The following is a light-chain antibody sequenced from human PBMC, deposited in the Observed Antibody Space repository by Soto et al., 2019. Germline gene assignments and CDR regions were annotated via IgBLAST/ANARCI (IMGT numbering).Light chain of an antibody. CDR3: HQYGSSPRT. Sequence: EIVLTQSPGTLSLSPGERATLSCRASQSVSSSYFAWYQQKPGQAPRLLIYGASSRATGIPDRFSGSGSGTDFTLTISRLEPEDFAVYYCHQYGSSPRTFGQGTKVEIK. CDR1: QSVSSSY. V-gene: IGKV3-20*01. CDR2: GAS. J-gene: IGKJ1*01.